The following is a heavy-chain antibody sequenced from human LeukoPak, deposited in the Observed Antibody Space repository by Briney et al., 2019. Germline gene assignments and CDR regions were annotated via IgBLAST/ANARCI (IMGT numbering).Heavy chain of an antibody. V-gene: IGHV1-2*02. CDR2: INPNSGGT. D-gene: IGHD6-13*01. CDR1: EYTFTGYY. CDR3: ARVPPGIAAAGNWFDP. Sequence: ASVKVSCKASEYTFTGYYMHWVRQAPGQGLEWMGWINPNSGGTNYAQKFQGRVTMTRDTSISTAYMELSRLRSDDTAVYYCARVPPGIAAAGNWFDPWGQGTLVTVSS. J-gene: IGHJ5*02.